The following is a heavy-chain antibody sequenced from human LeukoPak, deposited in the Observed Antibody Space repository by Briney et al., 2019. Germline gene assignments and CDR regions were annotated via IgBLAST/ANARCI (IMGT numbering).Heavy chain of an antibody. V-gene: IGHV4-59*12. CDR2: IYYSGST. CDR1: GGSISSYY. J-gene: IGHJ3*02. CDR3: ARERAGWIHALDI. D-gene: IGHD5-18*01. Sequence: PSETLSLTCTVSGGSISSYYWSWIRQPPGKGLEWIGYIYYSGSTNYSPSLKSRVTMSIDTSKNQFSLRLSSVTAADTALYFCARERAGWIHALDIWGQGTIVTVSS.